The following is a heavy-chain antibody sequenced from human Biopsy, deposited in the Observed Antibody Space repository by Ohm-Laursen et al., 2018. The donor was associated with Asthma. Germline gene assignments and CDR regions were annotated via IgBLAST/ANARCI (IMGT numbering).Heavy chain of an antibody. CDR1: GFSFSNFA. Sequence: SLRLSCAATGFSFSNFAIHWVRQAPGKGLEWVGVISKDASTQDYADSVKGRFTMARDNSKNTLDLQMNSLREEDTAVYYCVRDGTDDAFDIWGQGTTVTVSS. CDR2: ISKDASTQ. D-gene: IGHD1-1*01. J-gene: IGHJ3*02. CDR3: VRDGTDDAFDI. V-gene: IGHV3-30*01.